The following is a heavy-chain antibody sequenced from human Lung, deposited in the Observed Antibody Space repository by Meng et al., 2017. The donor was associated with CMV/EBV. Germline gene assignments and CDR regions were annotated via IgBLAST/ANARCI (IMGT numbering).Heavy chain of an antibody. CDR1: GYTFTHYG. Sequence: ALPVQCGGEVKKPGALVQVSCKASGYTFTHYGITWVRQAPGQGLEWMGWINAYNGDTNYAQTLQCRVTMTTDTSTSTAYMELRSLRSDDTAVYYCARVEVGITSGDYWGQGPLVTVSS. CDR2: INAYNGDT. CDR3: ARVEVGITSGDY. D-gene: IGHD3-22*01. V-gene: IGHV1-18*01. J-gene: IGHJ4*02.